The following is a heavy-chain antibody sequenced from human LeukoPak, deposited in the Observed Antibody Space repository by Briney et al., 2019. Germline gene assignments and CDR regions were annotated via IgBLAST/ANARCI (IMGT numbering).Heavy chain of an antibody. CDR3: ARDFRYLFHY. CDR1: GFTFSDYW. Sequence: GGSLRLSCAASGFTFSDYWMHWVRQAPGKGLEWVANIKQDGSEKYYVDSVKGRFTISRDNAKNSLYLQMNSLRAEDTAVYYCARDFRYLFHYWGQGTLVTVSS. D-gene: IGHD1-26*01. V-gene: IGHV3-7*01. J-gene: IGHJ4*02. CDR2: IKQDGSEK.